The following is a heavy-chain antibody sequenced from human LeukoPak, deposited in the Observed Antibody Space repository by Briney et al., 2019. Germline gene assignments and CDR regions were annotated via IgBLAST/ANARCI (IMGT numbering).Heavy chain of an antibody. J-gene: IGHJ4*02. CDR3: AKGYCSSTSCYPSLYYFDY. Sequence: GGSLRLSCAASGFTFSSYAMSWVRQAPGKGPEWVSAIIGSGGSTYYADSVKGRFTISRDNSKNTLYLQMNSLRAEDTAVYYCAKGYCSSTSCYPSLYYFDYWGQGTLVTVSS. D-gene: IGHD2-2*01. V-gene: IGHV3-23*01. CDR2: IIGSGGST. CDR1: GFTFSSYA.